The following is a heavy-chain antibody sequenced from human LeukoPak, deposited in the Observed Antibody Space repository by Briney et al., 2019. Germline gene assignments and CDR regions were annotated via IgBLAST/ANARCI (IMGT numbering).Heavy chain of an antibody. V-gene: IGHV3-23*01. CDR3: ATSSSHSYGYPGHYFDY. Sequence: GGSLRLSCAASGFTFSSYAMSWVRQAPGKGLEWVSVITGSGGRTYNADSVKGRFTISRDNSKNTLYLQMNSLKSEDTAVYHCATSSSHSYGYPGHYFDYWGQGTLVTVSS. J-gene: IGHJ4*02. CDR2: ITGSGGRT. CDR1: GFTFSSYA. D-gene: IGHD5-18*01.